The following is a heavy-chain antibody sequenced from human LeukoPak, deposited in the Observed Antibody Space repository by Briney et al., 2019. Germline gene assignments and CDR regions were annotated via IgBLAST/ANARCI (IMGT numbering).Heavy chain of an antibody. Sequence: PGGSLSLSCVDSGFTFSTYTMNWVRQAPGKGLEWVSSITGSSSSKYYADSVKGRFTISRDNAKNSLFLQLNSLRAEDTAVYYCARAGRLTHPQYYFEPWGQGTLVTVSS. D-gene: IGHD2/OR15-2a*01. J-gene: IGHJ5*02. CDR1: GFTFSTYT. CDR3: ARAGRLTHPQYYFEP. V-gene: IGHV3-21*01. CDR2: ITGSSSSK.